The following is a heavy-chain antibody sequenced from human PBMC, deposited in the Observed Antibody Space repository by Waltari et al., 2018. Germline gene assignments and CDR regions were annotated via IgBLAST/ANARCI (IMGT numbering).Heavy chain of an antibody. J-gene: IGHJ5*02. CDR2: LNNGGDYK. Sequence: VRLVESGGGRVEPGESLSTSCLGPGFSCDEYSMHWVRQAPGKGLEWVSSLNNGGDYKGYADSVEGRFTISRDNDKNTLYLQMNDLRVDDTAIYYCARGKAFDPWGQGTQVTVSS. CDR1: GFSCDEYS. CDR3: ARGKAFDP. V-gene: IGHV3-21*06.